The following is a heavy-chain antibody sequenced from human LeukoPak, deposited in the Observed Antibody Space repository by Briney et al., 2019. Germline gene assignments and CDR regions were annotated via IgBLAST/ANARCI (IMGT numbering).Heavy chain of an antibody. J-gene: IGHJ3*02. CDR1: GYSFTSYW. Sequence: GESLKISCKGSGYSFTSYWIGWVRQMPGKGLEWMGIIYPGDSDTRYSPSFQGQVTISADKPISTAYLQWSSLKASDTAMYYCARPTDTAMGWFCAFDIWGQGTMVTVSS. D-gene: IGHD5-18*01. CDR3: ARPTDTAMGWFCAFDI. V-gene: IGHV5-51*01. CDR2: IYPGDSDT.